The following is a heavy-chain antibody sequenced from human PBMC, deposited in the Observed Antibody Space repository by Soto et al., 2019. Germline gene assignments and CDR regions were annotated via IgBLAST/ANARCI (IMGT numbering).Heavy chain of an antibody. CDR2: IIPIFGTA. CDR3: ARPDYGGNYPFDY. D-gene: IGHD4-17*01. J-gene: IGHJ4*02. Sequence: VASVKVSCKASGGTFSSYAISWVLQAPGQGLEWMGGIIPIFGTANYAQKFQGRVTITADESTSTAYMELSSLRSEDTAVYYCARPDYGGNYPFDYWGQGTLVTVSS. V-gene: IGHV1-69*13. CDR1: GGTFSSYA.